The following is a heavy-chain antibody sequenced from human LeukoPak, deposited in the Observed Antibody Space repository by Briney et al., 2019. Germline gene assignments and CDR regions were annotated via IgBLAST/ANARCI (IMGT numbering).Heavy chain of an antibody. V-gene: IGHV3-9*01. CDR1: GFTFDDYA. CDR2: IGWNSGSI. Sequence: GRSLRLSCAASGFTFDDYAMHWVRQPQGRGWGGVSGIGWNSGSIGYADSVKGRFTISRDNAKNSLYLQMDSLRAEDTALYYCAKGYGLTGYYKANWYFDLWGRGTLVTVSS. D-gene: IGHD3-9*01. J-gene: IGHJ2*01. CDR3: AKGYGLTGYYKANWYFDL.